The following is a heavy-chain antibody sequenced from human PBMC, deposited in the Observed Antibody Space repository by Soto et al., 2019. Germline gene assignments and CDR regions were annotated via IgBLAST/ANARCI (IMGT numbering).Heavy chain of an antibody. V-gene: IGHV4-31*03. CDR3: AREGAAPYYYYGMDV. CDR2: IYYSGST. CDR1: GGSISSGGYF. D-gene: IGHD6-6*01. J-gene: IGHJ6*02. Sequence: QVQLQESGPGLVKPSQTLSLTCTVSGGSISSGGYFWSWIRQHPGKGLEWIGFIYYSGSTYYNPSLQSRVTISVDKSKNQFSLKLSSVTAADTAVYYCAREGAAPYYYYGMDVWGQGTTVTVSS.